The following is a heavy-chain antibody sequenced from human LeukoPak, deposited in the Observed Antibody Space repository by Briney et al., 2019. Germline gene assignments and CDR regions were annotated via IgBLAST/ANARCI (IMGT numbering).Heavy chain of an antibody. J-gene: IGHJ4*02. V-gene: IGHV3-66*01. CDR3: ARGAHDSSGYYYSFDY. D-gene: IGHD3-22*01. Sequence: GGSLRLSCAASGFTVSSNYMSWVRQAPGKGLEWVSVIYSGGSTYYADSVKGRFTISRDNSKNTLYLQMNSLRAEDTAVYYCARGAHDSSGYYYSFDYWGQGTLVTVSS. CDR2: IYSGGST. CDR1: GFTVSSNY.